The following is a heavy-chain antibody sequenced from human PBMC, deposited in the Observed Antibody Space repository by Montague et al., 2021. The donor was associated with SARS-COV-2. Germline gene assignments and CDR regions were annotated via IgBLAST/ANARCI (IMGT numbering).Heavy chain of an antibody. Sequence: SLRLSCAASGFTFSSYAMHWVRQAPGKGLEWVAFISYDGSNKYYADSVKGRFTISRDNSKNTLYLQMNSLRAADTAVYYCARTDGGCYYNAFDIWGQGTMVTVSS. V-gene: IGHV3-30*04. CDR3: ARTDGGCYYNAFDI. J-gene: IGHJ3*02. D-gene: IGHD1-26*01. CDR2: ISYDGSNK. CDR1: GFTFSSYA.